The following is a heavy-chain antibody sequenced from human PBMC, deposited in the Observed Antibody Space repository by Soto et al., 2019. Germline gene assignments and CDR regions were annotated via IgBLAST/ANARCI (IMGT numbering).Heavy chain of an antibody. Sequence: SLTGTVSCGSMSSGEYYWNWMGQLRGKGLEWIGYISYSESTHYNPSLKSRVTISVDTSKNQFSLKLSSVTAADTAVYYCVRGTGSISYSMYYFDYWGQGSLVTVSS. CDR1: CGSMSSGEYY. CDR3: VRGTGSISYSMYYFDY. CDR2: ISYSEST. J-gene: IGHJ4*02. D-gene: IGHD3-22*01. V-gene: IGHV4-31*03.